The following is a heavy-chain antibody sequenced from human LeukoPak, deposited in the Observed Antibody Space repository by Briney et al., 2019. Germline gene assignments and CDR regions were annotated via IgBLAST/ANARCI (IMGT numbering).Heavy chain of an antibody. D-gene: IGHD3-10*01. V-gene: IGHV3-30-3*02. CDR3: AKRASGSGTPLYHFDS. J-gene: IGHJ4*02. CDR1: GFTFTTYT. Sequence: GGSLRLSCAASGFTFTTYTMHWVRQAPGKGLEWVAVISYDGSNRFYADSVKGRFTISRDNSKNTLYLQMNSLRAEDTAVYFCAKRASGSGTPLYHFDSWGQGALVTVSS. CDR2: ISYDGSNR.